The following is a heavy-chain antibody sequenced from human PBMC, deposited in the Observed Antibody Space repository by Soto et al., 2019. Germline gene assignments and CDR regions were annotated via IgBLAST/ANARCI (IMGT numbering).Heavy chain of an antibody. CDR1: GFTFSSYG. V-gene: IGHV3-30*03. J-gene: IGHJ4*02. D-gene: IGHD3-3*01. CDR2: ISYDGSNK. Sequence: GGSLRLSCAASGFTFSSYGMHWVRQAPGKGLEWVAVISYDGSNKYYADSVKGRFTISRDNSKNTLYLQMNSLRAEDTAVYYCARLAISESHYDFWSGYIRVGSEFDYWGQGTLVTVSS. CDR3: ARLAISESHYDFWSGYIRVGSEFDY.